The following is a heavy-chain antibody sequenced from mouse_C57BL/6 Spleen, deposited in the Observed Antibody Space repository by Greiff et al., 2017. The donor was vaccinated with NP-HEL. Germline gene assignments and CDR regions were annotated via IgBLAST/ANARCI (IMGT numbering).Heavy chain of an antibody. J-gene: IGHJ4*01. CDR3: ARGGYYGSRNAMDY. Sequence: EVQGVESGPGMVKPSQSLSLTCTVTGYSITSGYDWHWIRHFPGNKLEWMGYISYSGSTNYNPSLKSRISITHDTSKNHFFLKLNSVTTEDTATYYCARGGYYGSRNAMDYWGQGTSVTVSS. CDR1: GYSITSGYD. CDR2: ISYSGST. V-gene: IGHV3-1*01. D-gene: IGHD1-1*01.